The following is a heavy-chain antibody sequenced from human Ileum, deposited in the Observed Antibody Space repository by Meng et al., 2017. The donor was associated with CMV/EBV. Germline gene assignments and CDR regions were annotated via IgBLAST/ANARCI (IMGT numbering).Heavy chain of an antibody. Sequence: YGGSFGGYSWSWLPQPPGKGLEWIGEINHSGSTNYNPSLKSRVTISVDTSKNQFSLKLSSVTAADTAVYYCARAFRYSSSSRGWFDPWGQGTLVTVSS. V-gene: IGHV4-34*01. CDR3: ARAFRYSSSSRGWFDP. CDR1: GGSFGGYS. J-gene: IGHJ5*02. CDR2: INHSGST. D-gene: IGHD6-6*01.